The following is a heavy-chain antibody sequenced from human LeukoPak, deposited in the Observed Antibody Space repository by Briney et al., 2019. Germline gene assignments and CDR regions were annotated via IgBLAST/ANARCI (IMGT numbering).Heavy chain of an antibody. V-gene: IGHV4-34*01. CDR3: ARRWNYGRNYYIDV. Sequence: SETLSLTCAVYGGSFSNYYWSWIRQPPGRGLERIGEINDSGRTNYNPSLMSRVTVPVDTSKNQFSLRLTSVTATDTAVYYCARRWNYGRNYYIDVWGNGATVSVSS. D-gene: IGHD1-7*01. CDR2: INDSGRT. CDR1: GGSFSNYY. J-gene: IGHJ6*03.